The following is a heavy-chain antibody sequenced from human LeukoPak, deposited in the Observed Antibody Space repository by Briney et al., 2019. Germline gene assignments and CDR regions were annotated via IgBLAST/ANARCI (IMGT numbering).Heavy chain of an antibody. CDR2: ISWNSGSI. CDR3: AKALDAGTAAACDDY. Sequence: GGSLRLSCAASGFTFDDYAMHWVRQAPGKGLEWVSGISWNSGSIGYADSVKGRFTISRDNAKNSLYLQMNSLRAEDTALYYCAKALDAGTAAACDDYWGQGTLVTVSS. J-gene: IGHJ4*02. V-gene: IGHV3-9*01. CDR1: GFTFDDYA. D-gene: IGHD6-13*01.